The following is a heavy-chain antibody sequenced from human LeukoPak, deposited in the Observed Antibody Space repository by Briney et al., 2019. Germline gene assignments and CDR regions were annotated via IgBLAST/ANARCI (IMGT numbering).Heavy chain of an antibody. J-gene: IGHJ4*02. CDR3: TTRWSAGSYYFDY. CDR1: GFTFSSYS. CDR2: IKSKTDGGTT. D-gene: IGHD4-23*01. V-gene: IGHV3-15*01. Sequence: PGGSLRLSCAASGFTFSSYSMNWVRQAPGKGLEWVGRIKSKTDGGTTDYAAPVKGRFTISRDDSKNTLYLQMNSLKTEDTAVYYCTTRWSAGSYYFDYWGQGTLVTVSS.